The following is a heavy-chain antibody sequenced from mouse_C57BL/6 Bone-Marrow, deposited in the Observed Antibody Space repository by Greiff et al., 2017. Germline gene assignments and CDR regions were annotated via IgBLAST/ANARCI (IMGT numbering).Heavy chain of an antibody. CDR3: ARPYGGFYYGSTYWYFDV. D-gene: IGHD1-1*01. V-gene: IGHV1-55*01. Sequence: QVQLQQPGAELVKPGASVKMSCKASGYTFTSYWITWVKQRPGQGLEWIGDIYPGSGSTNYNEKFKSKATLTVDTSSSTAYMQLSSRTSEDSAVYYCARPYGGFYYGSTYWYFDVWGTGTTVTVSS. J-gene: IGHJ1*03. CDR1: GYTFTSYW. CDR2: IYPGSGST.